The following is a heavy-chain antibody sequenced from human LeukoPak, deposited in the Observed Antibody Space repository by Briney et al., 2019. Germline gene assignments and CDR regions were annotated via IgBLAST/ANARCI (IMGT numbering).Heavy chain of an antibody. CDR2: INPNSGGT. D-gene: IGHD3-3*01. CDR1: GYTFTGYY. V-gene: IGHV1-2*02. CDR3: ARDPDGPYDFWSGYYLFYMDV. Sequence: ASVKVSCKASGYTFTGYYMHWVRQAPGQGLEWMGWINPNSGGTNYAQKFQGRVTMTRDTSISTAYMELSRLRSDDTAVYYCARDPDGPYDFWSGYYLFYMDVWGKGTTVTVSS. J-gene: IGHJ6*03.